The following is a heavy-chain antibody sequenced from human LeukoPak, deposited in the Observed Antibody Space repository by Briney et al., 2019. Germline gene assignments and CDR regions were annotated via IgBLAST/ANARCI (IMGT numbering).Heavy chain of an antibody. CDR1: GFTFSSYS. CDR3: ARGGYDFWSGYYYYYYYMDV. Sequence: GGSLRLSCAGSGFTFSSYSMHWVRQAPGKGLEWVSSISSSSSYIYYADSVKGRFTISRDNAKNSLYLQMNSLRAEDTAVYYCARGGYDFWSGYYYYYYYMDVWGKGTTVTVSS. J-gene: IGHJ6*03. CDR2: ISSSSSYI. V-gene: IGHV3-21*01. D-gene: IGHD3-3*01.